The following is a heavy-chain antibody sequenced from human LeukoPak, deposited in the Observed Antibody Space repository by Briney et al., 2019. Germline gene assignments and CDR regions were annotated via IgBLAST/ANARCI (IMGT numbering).Heavy chain of an antibody. CDR1: GFTFGDYA. V-gene: IGHV3-49*03. CDR2: IRSKAYGGTT. J-gene: IGHJ3*02. Sequence: GGSLRLSCTASGFTFGDYAMSWFRQAPGKGLEWVGFIRSKAYGGTTEYAASVKGRFTISRDDSKSIAYLQMNSLNTEDTAVYYCTREEDRYLGHAFDIWGQGTMVTVSS. CDR3: TREEDRYLGHAFDI. D-gene: IGHD1-1*01.